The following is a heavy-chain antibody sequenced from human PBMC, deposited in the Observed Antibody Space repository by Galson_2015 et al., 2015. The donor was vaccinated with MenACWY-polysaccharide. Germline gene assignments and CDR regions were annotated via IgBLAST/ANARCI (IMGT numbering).Heavy chain of an antibody. CDR1: GGSVSSGGYH. V-gene: IGHV4-31*03. J-gene: IGHJ4*02. CDR2: IYNSGFT. D-gene: IGHD2-15*01. Sequence: TLSLTCTVTGGSVSSGGYHWNWIRQHPGTGLEWIGWIYNSGFTNFNPSLKSRITISIDASKNQFYLNLNSVTAADTAVYYCARAGRTDTVVVGYGWGLDYWGQGILVTVSS. CDR3: ARAGRTDTVVVGYGWGLDY.